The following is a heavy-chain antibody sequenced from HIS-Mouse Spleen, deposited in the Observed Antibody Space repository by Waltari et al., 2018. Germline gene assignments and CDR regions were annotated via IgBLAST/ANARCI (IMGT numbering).Heavy chain of an antibody. CDR3: ARVTGLCTNGVCFERGVYFDY. CDR1: GFTVSSNY. V-gene: IGHV3-53*01. D-gene: IGHD2-8*01. CDR2: IYSGVST. Sequence: EVQLVESGGGLIQPGGSLRLSCAASGFTVSSNYMSWVRQAPGKGLEWVSVIYSGVSTYYADSVKGRFTISRDNSKNTLYLQMNSLRAEDTAVYYCARVTGLCTNGVCFERGVYFDYWGQGTLVTVSS. J-gene: IGHJ4*02.